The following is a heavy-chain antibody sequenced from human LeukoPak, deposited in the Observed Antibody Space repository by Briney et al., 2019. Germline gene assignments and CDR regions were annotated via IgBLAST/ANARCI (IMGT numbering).Heavy chain of an antibody. J-gene: IGHJ6*02. CDR2: ISTTGSTV. D-gene: IGHD3-22*01. V-gene: IGHV3-48*03. CDR3: AKDFPHYYESSHGMDA. Sequence: GGSLRLSCAASGFSFGRYEMNWVRQAPGKGREWVSYISTTGSTVYYADSVEGRFTMSRDNAKNLLYLQMNSLRAEDAAVYYCAKDFPHYYESSHGMDAWGQGTTVTVSS. CDR1: GFSFGRYE.